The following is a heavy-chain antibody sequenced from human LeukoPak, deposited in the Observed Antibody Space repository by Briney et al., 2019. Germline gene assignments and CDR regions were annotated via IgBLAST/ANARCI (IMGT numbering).Heavy chain of an antibody. CDR1: GFTFSSYA. Sequence: QPGGSLRLSCAASGFTFSSYAMHWVRQAPGKGLEWVAVISYDGSNKYYADSVKGRFTISRDNSKNTLYLQMNSLRAEDTAVYYCARAHSGSYPRDYWGQGTLVTVSS. CDR3: ARAHSGSYPRDY. J-gene: IGHJ4*02. V-gene: IGHV3-30-3*01. CDR2: ISYDGSNK. D-gene: IGHD1-26*01.